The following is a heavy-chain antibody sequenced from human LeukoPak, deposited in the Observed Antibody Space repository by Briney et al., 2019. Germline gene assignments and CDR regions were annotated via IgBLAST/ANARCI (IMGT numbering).Heavy chain of an antibody. CDR3: ANDLGWIQLNLG. CDR1: GFTFSSYA. V-gene: IGHV3-23*01. D-gene: IGHD5-18*01. Sequence: GGTLRLSCAASGFTFSSYAMSWVRQAPGKGLEWVSGFSVSDQTTYYADSVKGRFTISRDNSKNTVYLQMNSLRAEDTAVYYCANDLGWIQLNLGRGQGTLVTVSS. CDR2: FSVSDQTT. J-gene: IGHJ4*02.